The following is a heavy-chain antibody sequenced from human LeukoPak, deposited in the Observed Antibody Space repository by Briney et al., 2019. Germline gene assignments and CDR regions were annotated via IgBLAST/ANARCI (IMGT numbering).Heavy chain of an antibody. CDR3: ARGLPSGVFGGGILTGYFIDY. CDR2: IYTSGST. D-gene: IGHD3-9*01. Sequence: PSETLSLTCTVSGGSISSGSYYWSWIRQPAGKGLEWIGRIYTSGSTNYNPSLESRVTISVDTSKNQFSLKLSSVTAADTAVYYCARGLPSGVFGGGILTGYFIDYWGQGTLVTVSS. V-gene: IGHV4-61*02. J-gene: IGHJ4*02. CDR1: GGSISSGSYY.